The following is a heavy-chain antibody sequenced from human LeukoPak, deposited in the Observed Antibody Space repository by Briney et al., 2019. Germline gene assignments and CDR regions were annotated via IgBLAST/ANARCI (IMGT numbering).Heavy chain of an antibody. Sequence: PGGSLRLSCAASGFTFSSYAMSWVRQAPGKGLEWVSAISGSGGSTYYADSVKGRFTISRDNSKNTLYLQMNSLRAEDTAVYYCAKPYGYDSSGADFDYWGQGTLVTVSS. J-gene: IGHJ4*02. CDR1: GFTFSSYA. CDR3: AKPYGYDSSGADFDY. V-gene: IGHV3-23*01. CDR2: ISGSGGST. D-gene: IGHD3-22*01.